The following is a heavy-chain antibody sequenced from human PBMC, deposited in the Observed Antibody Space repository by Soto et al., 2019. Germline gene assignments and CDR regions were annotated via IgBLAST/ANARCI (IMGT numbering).Heavy chain of an antibody. CDR2: INNSGST. CDR1: GGSFSGYY. Sequence: QVQLQQWGAVLLKPSETLSLTCAVYGGSFSGYYWRGIRQPPGKGREWIGEINNSGSTNYNPSLKSRVTISVDTSKNQFSLKLSSVTAADTAVYYCARKKKDGEARPNWFDPWGQGTLVTVSS. CDR3: ARKKKDGEARPNWFDP. V-gene: IGHV4-34*01. J-gene: IGHJ5*02.